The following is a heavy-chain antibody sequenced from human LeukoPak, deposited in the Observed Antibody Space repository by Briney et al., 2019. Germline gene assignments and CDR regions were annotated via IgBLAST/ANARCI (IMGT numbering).Heavy chain of an antibody. CDR2: TSAYNGNT. V-gene: IGHV1-18*01. D-gene: IGHD6-13*01. Sequence: ASVKVSCKASGYTFTSYGISWVRQAPGQGLEWMGWTSAYNGNTNYAQKLQGRVTITRNTSISTAYMELSSLRSEDTAVYYCARGLSSSWYGFGLDYWGQGTLVTVSS. CDR1: GYTFTSYG. CDR3: ARGLSSSWYGFGLDY. J-gene: IGHJ4*02.